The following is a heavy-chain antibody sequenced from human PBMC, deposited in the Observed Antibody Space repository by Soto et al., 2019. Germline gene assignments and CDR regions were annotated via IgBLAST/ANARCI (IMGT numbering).Heavy chain of an antibody. D-gene: IGHD3-10*01. CDR2: IIPIFGTA. Sequence: GASVKVSCKASGGTFSSYAISWVRQAPGQGLEWMGGIIPIFGTANYAQKFQGRVTITADESTSTAYMELSSLRSEDTAVYYCASRLSSGDYYYYYGMDVWRQRTTVTVSS. CDR3: ASRLSSGDYYYYYGMDV. J-gene: IGHJ6*02. V-gene: IGHV1-69*13. CDR1: GGTFSSYA.